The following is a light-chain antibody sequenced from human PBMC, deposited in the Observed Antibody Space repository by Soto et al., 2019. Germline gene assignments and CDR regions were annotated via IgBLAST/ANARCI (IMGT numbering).Light chain of an antibody. CDR2: DAS. V-gene: IGKV1-33*01. CDR1: QDIRYY. Sequence: DIQMTQSPSSVSASVGDRVTITCQASQDIRYYLNWFQQKPGKAPKVLIYDASRLETGVPSRFSGSGSGTHFSLAISSLQPEDIATYYCQQYDTLPITCGQGTRLEIK. CDR3: QQYDTLPIT. J-gene: IGKJ5*01.